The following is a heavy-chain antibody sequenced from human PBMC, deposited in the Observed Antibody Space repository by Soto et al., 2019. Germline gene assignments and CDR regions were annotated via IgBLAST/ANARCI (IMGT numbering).Heavy chain of an antibody. CDR1: GYTFTSYG. J-gene: IGHJ4*02. Sequence: QVQLVQSGAEVKKPGASVKVSCKASGYTFTSYGISWVRQAPGQGLEWMGWISAYDGDTNYAQKLQDRVTMTTDTSTSTAYVELRSLRSDDTAVYYCARDDRFGGYPYGVSSMADWGQGTLVTVSS. CDR2: ISAYDGDT. D-gene: IGHD5-18*01. CDR3: ARDDRFGGYPYGVSSMAD. V-gene: IGHV1-18*01.